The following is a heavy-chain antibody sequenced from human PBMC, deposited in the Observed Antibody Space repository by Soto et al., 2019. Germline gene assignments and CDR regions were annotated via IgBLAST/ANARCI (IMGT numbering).Heavy chain of an antibody. D-gene: IGHD6-6*01. V-gene: IGHV3-11*01. CDR2: ISSSGSTI. CDR1: GFTFSDYY. CDR3: ARPEYSSSSVGIDAFDI. Sequence: GGSLRLSCAASGFTFSDYYMSWIRQAPGKGLEWVSYISSSGSTIYYADSVKGRFTISRDNAKNSLYLQMNSLRAEDTAVYYCARPEYSSSSVGIDAFDIWGQGTMVTVSS. J-gene: IGHJ3*02.